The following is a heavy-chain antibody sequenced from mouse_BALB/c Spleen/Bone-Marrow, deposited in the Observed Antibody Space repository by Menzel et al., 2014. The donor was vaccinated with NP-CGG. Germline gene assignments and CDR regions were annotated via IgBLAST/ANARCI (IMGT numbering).Heavy chain of an antibody. CDR3: TRDAMDY. CDR2: IYPGNLNT. CDR1: GYTFTAYY. V-gene: IGHV1S56*01. Sequence: QVQLKQSGPVLVKPGASVRISCKASGYTFTAYYIHWVKQRPGQGLEWIGWIYPGNLNTKYNEKFKGKATLTADKSSSTAYMQLSSLTSEDSAVYFCTRDAMDYWGQGTSVTVSS. J-gene: IGHJ4*01.